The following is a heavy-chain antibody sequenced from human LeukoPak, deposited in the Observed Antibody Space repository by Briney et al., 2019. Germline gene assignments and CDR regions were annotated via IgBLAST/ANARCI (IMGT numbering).Heavy chain of an antibody. Sequence: SETLSLTCTVSGASISSYYWTWIRQPAGKGLEWIGRIYTSGSTNYNPSLKSRVTMSVDTSKNQFSLKLSSVTAADTAVYYCAKSGGYGLIDYWGQGTRVTVSS. J-gene: IGHJ4*02. D-gene: IGHD1-26*01. CDR1: GASISSYY. CDR3: AKSGGYGLIDY. CDR2: IYTSGST. V-gene: IGHV4-4*07.